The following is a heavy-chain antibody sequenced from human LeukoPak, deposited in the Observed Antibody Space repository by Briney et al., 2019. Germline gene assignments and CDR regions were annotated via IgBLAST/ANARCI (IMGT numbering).Heavy chain of an antibody. CDR3: ARAHSSGWYAYYFDY. CDR2: IIPIFGTA. Sequence: SVKVSCKASGGTFISYAISWVRQAPGQGREWRGGIIPIFGTANYAQKFQGRVTTTADKSTSTAYMELSSLRSEDTAVYYCARAHSSGWYAYYFDYWGQGTLVTVSS. V-gene: IGHV1-69*06. D-gene: IGHD6-19*01. CDR1: GGTFISYA. J-gene: IGHJ4*02.